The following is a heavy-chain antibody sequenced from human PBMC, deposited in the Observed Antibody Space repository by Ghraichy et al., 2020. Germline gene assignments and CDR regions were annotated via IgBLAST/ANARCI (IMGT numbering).Heavy chain of an antibody. CDR3: GASRITTGTITY. Sequence: QTLSLTCDVSGDSVSSESAAWNWIRQSPSRGLEWLGRTYCRYRCYNDYAVSVRGRITVTPDTSKNQFSLYLKSVTPDDSAVYYCGASRITTGTITYWGQGTLVTVSS. CDR1: GDSVSSESAA. V-gene: IGHV6-1*01. D-gene: IGHD1-1*01. J-gene: IGHJ4*02. CDR2: TYCRYRCYN.